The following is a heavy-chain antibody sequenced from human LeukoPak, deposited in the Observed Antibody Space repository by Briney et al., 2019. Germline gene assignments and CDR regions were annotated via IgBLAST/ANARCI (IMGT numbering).Heavy chain of an antibody. D-gene: IGHD3-22*01. CDR3: AKTNGGFYYPSDY. CDR2: ISGSGGRA. J-gene: IGHJ4*02. CDR1: GFTFSSYA. V-gene: IGHV3-23*01. Sequence: GGSLRISCAASGFTFSSYAMSWVRQAPGKGLECVSGISGSGGRAYYADSVKGRFTISRDNSKKALFLQMNSLSAEDTAVYYCAKTNGGFYYPSDYWGQGTLVTVSP.